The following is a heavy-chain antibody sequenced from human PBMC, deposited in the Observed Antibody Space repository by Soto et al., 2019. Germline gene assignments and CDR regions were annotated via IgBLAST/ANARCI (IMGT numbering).Heavy chain of an antibody. CDR1: GGSISSCY. V-gene: IGHV4-59*01. Sequence: PWETLSLTCTVSGGSISSCYLSWIRQSPGKGLEWIGYIYYSGSTNYNPALKSRVSISHNTCKNPFCLMLSCVTAAETAVYYCARGESLATSKPYFASWGRGTLVTVSS. J-gene: IGHJ4*02. D-gene: IGHD5-12*01. CDR2: IYYSGST. CDR3: ARGESLATSKPYFAS.